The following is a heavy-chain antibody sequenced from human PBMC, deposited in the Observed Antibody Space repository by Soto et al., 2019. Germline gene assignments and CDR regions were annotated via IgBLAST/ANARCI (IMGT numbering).Heavy chain of an antibody. J-gene: IGHJ6*02. CDR3: AKDRGSSYSYGMDV. Sequence: PGGSLRLSCAASGFTFSSYGMHWVRQAPGKGLEWVAVISYDGSNKYYADSVKGRFTISRDNSRNTLYLQMNSLRAEDTAVYYCAKDRGSSYSYGMDVWGQGTTVTVSS. V-gene: IGHV3-30*18. CDR2: ISYDGSNK. D-gene: IGHD6-6*01. CDR1: GFTFSSYG.